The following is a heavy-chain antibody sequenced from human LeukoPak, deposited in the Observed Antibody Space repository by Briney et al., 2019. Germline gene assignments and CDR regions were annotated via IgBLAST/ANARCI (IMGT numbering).Heavy chain of an antibody. D-gene: IGHD2-15*01. V-gene: IGHV4-39*07. CDR1: GDSIISGSYS. CDR3: ARVGGPSDY. Sequence: SETLSLTCTVSGDSIISGSYSWGWIRQPPGKGLEWVGHFYYSGSNFYNPSLKSRVTISVDTSKNQFSLKLSSVTAADTAVYYCARVGGPSDYWGQGTLVTVSS. J-gene: IGHJ4*02. CDR2: FYYSGSN.